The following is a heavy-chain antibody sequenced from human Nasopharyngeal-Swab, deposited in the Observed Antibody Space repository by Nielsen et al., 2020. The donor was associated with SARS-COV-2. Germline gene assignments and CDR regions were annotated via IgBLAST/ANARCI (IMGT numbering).Heavy chain of an antibody. CDR2: IWYGGSGK. Sequence: GGSLRPSCEASGSTFNNYGMHWVRQAPGKGLEWVAVIWYGGSGKHYADSVRGRFTISRDNPKNTLYLQMNSLRAEDTAIYYCGRDRYYDSSGFDYWGQGTLVSVSS. CDR1: GSTFNNYG. V-gene: IGHV3-33*01. D-gene: IGHD3-22*01. J-gene: IGHJ4*02. CDR3: GRDRYYDSSGFDY.